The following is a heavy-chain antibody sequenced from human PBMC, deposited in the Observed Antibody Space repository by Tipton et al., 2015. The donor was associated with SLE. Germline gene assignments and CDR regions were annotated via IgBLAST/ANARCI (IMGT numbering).Heavy chain of an antibody. CDR2: IYTSGST. J-gene: IGHJ3*01. CDR1: GGSISSGSYY. V-gene: IGHV4-61*02. Sequence: TLSLTCTVSGGSISSGSYYWSWIRQPAGKGLEWIGRIYTSGSTNYNPSLKSRVTISVDTSKNQFSLKLSSVTAADTAVYYCARFVGVGANSWGQGTMVTVSS. CDR3: ARFVGVGANS. D-gene: IGHD1-26*01.